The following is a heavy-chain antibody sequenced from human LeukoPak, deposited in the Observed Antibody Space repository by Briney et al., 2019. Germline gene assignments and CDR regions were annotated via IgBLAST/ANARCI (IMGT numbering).Heavy chain of an antibody. J-gene: IGHJ4*02. CDR2: INPTSGGT. CDR3: ARDTAYKDY. D-gene: IGHD5-24*01. CDR1: GYTFTGYY. V-gene: IGHV1-2*02. Sequence: GASMKVSCKASGYTFTGYYIHWVRQAPGQGLEWMGWINPTSGGTIHAQKFQGRVTVTRDTSITTAYMELSSLSSDDTAVYYCARDTAYKDYWGQGTLVTVSS.